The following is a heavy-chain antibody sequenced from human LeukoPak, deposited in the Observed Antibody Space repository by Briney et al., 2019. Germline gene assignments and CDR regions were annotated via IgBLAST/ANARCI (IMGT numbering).Heavy chain of an antibody. J-gene: IGHJ6*03. D-gene: IGHD3-10*01. CDR1: GGSISSSSCY. CDR3: ASGEDYYYYYMDV. V-gene: IGHV4-39*01. CDR2: IYYSGST. Sequence: SETLSLTCTVSGGSISSSSCYWGWIRQPPGKGLEWIGSIYYSGSTYYNPSLKSRVTISVDTSKNQFSLKLSSVTAADTAVYYCASGEDYYYYYMDVWGKGTTVTVSS.